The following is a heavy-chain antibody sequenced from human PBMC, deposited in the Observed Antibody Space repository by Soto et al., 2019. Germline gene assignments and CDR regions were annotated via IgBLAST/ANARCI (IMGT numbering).Heavy chain of an antibody. CDR1: GGSISSYY. D-gene: IGHD6-19*01. V-gene: IGHV4-59*08. J-gene: IGHJ4*02. Sequence: QVQLQESGPGLVKPSETLSLTCTVSGGSISSYYWSWIRQPPGKGLEWIGYIYYSGSTNYNPSLKSRVTISVDTSKNQFSRKLSSVTAADTAVYYCERPYSSGWYEGFGYWCQGTLVTVSS. CDR3: ERPYSSGWYEGFGY. CDR2: IYYSGST.